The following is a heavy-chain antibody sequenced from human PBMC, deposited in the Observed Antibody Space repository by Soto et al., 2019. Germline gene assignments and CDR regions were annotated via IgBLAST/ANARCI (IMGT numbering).Heavy chain of an antibody. D-gene: IGHD4-17*01. CDR2: IYPGDSET. CDR1: GYTFNSYW. J-gene: IGHJ4*02. Sequence: PGESLKISCQTSGYTFNSYWIAWVRQMHGKGLEFMGIIYPGDSETRYSPSVQGQVTISADKSNTTAHLQWSSLTASDTAMYFCARLRVPLPVTKISSLDLWGQGTLVTVSS. V-gene: IGHV5-51*01. CDR3: ARLRVPLPVTKISSLDL.